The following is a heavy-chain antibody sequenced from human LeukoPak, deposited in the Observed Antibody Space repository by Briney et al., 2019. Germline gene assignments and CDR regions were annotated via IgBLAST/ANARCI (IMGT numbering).Heavy chain of an antibody. J-gene: IGHJ3*02. Sequence: GGSLRLSCAASGFTFSSYSMNWVRQAPGKGLEWVSSISSSSYIYYADSVKGRFTISRDNAKNSLYLQMNSLRAEDTAVYYCARDDDYRDYHAFDIWGQGTMVTVSS. D-gene: IGHD4-17*01. CDR1: GFTFSSYS. CDR3: ARDDDYRDYHAFDI. CDR2: ISSSSYI. V-gene: IGHV3-21*01.